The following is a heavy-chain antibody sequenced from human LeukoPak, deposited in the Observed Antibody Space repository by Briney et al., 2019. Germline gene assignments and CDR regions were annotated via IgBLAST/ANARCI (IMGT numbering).Heavy chain of an antibody. CDR1: GYTFTSYY. J-gene: IGHJ4*02. V-gene: IGHV1-46*01. Sequence: ASVKVSCKASGYTFTSYYMHWVRQAPGQGLEWMGIINPSGGSTSYAQKFQGRVTMTRDTSTSTVYVELSSLRSEDTAVYYCARAVVPAAIDYWGQGTLVTVSS. D-gene: IGHD2-2*01. CDR2: INPSGGST. CDR3: ARAVVPAAIDY.